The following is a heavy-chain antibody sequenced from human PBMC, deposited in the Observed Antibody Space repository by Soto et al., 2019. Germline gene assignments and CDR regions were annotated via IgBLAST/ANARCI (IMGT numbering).Heavy chain of an antibody. J-gene: IGHJ4*02. CDR2: ISGSGHGT. D-gene: IGHD1-26*01. V-gene: IGHV3-23*01. Sequence: GGSLRLSCATSGFTLSSYGMTWVRQAPGKGLEWVSSISGSGHGTYYTDSVKGRFTISRDNSKNMVYLQMQSLRPEDTAIYYCAKAHSPPSGYWGQGTLVTVSS. CDR1: GFTLSSYG. CDR3: AKAHSPPSGY.